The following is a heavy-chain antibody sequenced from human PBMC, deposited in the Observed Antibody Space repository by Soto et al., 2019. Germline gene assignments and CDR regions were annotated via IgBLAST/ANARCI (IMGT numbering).Heavy chain of an antibody. V-gene: IGHV3-23*01. CDR3: AKGSPTTAPYSSGWDEYFQH. CDR2: ISGSGGST. CDR1: GFTFSSYA. D-gene: IGHD6-19*01. J-gene: IGHJ1*01. Sequence: GGSLRLSCAASGFTFSSYAMSWVRQAPGKGLEWVSAISGSGGSTYYADSVKGRFTISRDNSKNTLYLQMNSLRAEDTAVYYCAKGSPTTAPYSSGWDEYFQHWGQGTLVTVSS.